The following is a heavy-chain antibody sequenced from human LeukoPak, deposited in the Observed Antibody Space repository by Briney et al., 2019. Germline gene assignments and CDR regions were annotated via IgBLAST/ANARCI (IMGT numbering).Heavy chain of an antibody. V-gene: IGHV3-30*04. CDR1: GFTFSSYA. CDR2: ISYDGSNK. D-gene: IGHD3-22*01. J-gene: IGHJ4*02. Sequence: GGSLRLSCAASGFTFSSYAMHWVRQAPGKGLEWVAVISYDGSNKYYADSVKGRFTISRDNSKNTLYLQMNSLRAEDTAVYYCARKAGVYYDSSGYWDYWGQGTLVTVSS. CDR3: ARKAGVYYDSSGYWDY.